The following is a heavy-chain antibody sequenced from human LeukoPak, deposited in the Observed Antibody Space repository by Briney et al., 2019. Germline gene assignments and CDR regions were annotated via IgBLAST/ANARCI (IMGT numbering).Heavy chain of an antibody. D-gene: IGHD3-9*01. CDR3: ASDLRNYDILTGYPPFDY. J-gene: IGHJ4*02. CDR1: GYTFTSYG. CDR2: ISAYNGNT. V-gene: IGHV1-18*01. Sequence: GASVKVSCKASGYTFTSYGISWVRQAPGQGLEWMGWISAYNGNTNYAQKLQGRVTMTTDTSTSTAYMELRSLRSDDTAVYYCASDLRNYDILTGYPPFDYWGQGTLVTVSS.